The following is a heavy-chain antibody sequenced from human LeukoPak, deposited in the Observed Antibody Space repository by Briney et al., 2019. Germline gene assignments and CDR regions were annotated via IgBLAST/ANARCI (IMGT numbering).Heavy chain of an antibody. Sequence: GSLRLSCTASGFTFGDYAMSWFRQAPGKGLEWVGFIRSKAYGGTTEYAASVKGRFTISRDDSKSIAYLQMNSLKTEDTAVYYCTRRLSDSSGYYLYYFDYWGQGTLVTVSS. CDR2: IRSKAYGGTT. J-gene: IGHJ4*02. CDR1: GFTFGDYA. V-gene: IGHV3-49*03. CDR3: TRRLSDSSGYYLYYFDY. D-gene: IGHD3-22*01.